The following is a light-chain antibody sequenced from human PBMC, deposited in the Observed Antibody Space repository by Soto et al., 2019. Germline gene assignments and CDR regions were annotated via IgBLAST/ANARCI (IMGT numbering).Light chain of an antibody. CDR1: QGIGND. CDR2: AAS. V-gene: IGKV1-17*01. J-gene: IGKJ4*01. Sequence: DIQMTQSPSSLSASVGDRVTITCRSSQGIGNDLGWYQQKPGKAPKRLIYAASSLQSGVPSRFSGSESGTEFRLTISSLQPEDFATYFCQQYNSYPLTFGGGTKVEVK. CDR3: QQYNSYPLT.